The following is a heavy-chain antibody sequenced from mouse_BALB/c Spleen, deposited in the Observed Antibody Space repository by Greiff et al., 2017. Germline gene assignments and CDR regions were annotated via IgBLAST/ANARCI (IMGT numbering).Heavy chain of an antibody. J-gene: IGHJ2*01. CDR3: AREGNYVRYFDY. CDR2: FYPGSGSI. CDR1: GYTFTEYI. V-gene: IGHV1-62-2*01. D-gene: IGHD2-1*01. Sequence: VHLVESGAELVKPGASVKLSCKASGYTFTEYIIHWVKQRSGQGLEWIGWFYPGSGSIKYNEKFKDKATLTADKSSSTVYMELSRLTSEDSAVYFCAREGNYVRYFDYWGQGTTLTVSS.